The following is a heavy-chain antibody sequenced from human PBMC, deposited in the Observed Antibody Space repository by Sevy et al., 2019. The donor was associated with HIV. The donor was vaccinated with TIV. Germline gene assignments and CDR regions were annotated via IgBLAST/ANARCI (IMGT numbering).Heavy chain of an antibody. CDR3: ARDLPGDSRMDV. CDR2: ISSSGSPI. V-gene: IGHV3-48*03. J-gene: IGHJ6*02. D-gene: IGHD3-22*01. CDR1: GFTFSSYE. Sequence: GGSLRLSCAASGFTFSSYEMNWVSQAPGKGLEWVSYISSSGSPIYYADSVKGRFTISRDNAKNSLYLQMNSLRAEDTGVYYCARDLPGDSRMDVWGQGTTVTVSS.